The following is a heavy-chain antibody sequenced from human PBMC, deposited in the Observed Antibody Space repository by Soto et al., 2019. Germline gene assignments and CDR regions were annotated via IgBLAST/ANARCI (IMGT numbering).Heavy chain of an antibody. CDR1: GFTFSSYS. Sequence: EVQLVESGGGLVKPGGSLRLSCAASGFTFSSYSMNWVRQAPGKGLEWVSSISSSSSYIYYADSVKGRFTISRDNAKNSLYLQMTSLRAEDTAVYYCARGTTGTTGYYYYMDVWGKGTTVTVSS. D-gene: IGHD1-1*01. CDR3: ARGTTGTTGYYYYMDV. CDR2: ISSSSSYI. V-gene: IGHV3-21*01. J-gene: IGHJ6*03.